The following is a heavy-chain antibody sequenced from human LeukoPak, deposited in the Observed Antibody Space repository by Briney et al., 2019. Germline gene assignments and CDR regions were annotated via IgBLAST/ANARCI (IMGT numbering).Heavy chain of an antibody. D-gene: IGHD2-2*01. J-gene: IGHJ6*02. V-gene: IGHV3-30*14. CDR1: GFTFSSYA. CDR3: AREITVVPAVRGMDV. CDR2: ISYDGSNK. Sequence: GGSLRLSCAASGFTFSSYAMHWVRQAPGKGLEWVAVISYDGSNKYYADSVKGRFTISRDNSKNTLYLQMNSLRAEDTAVYYCAREITVVPAVRGMDVWGQGTTVTVSS.